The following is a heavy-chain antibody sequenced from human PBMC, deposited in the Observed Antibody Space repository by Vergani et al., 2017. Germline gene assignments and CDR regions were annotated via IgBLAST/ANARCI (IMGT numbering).Heavy chain of an antibody. CDR1: GYSFTSYW. J-gene: IGHJ5*02. CDR3: ARVGWSYYDSSGYYYAPGGWFDP. V-gene: IGHV5-10-1*01. D-gene: IGHD3-22*01. CDR2: IDPSDSYT. Sequence: VHLEQSGTEVKKPGSSVKVSCKGSGYSFTSYWISWVRQMPGKGLEWMGRIDPSDSYTNYSPSFQGHVTISADKSISTAYLQWSSLKASDTAMYYCARVGWSYYDSSGYYYAPGGWFDPWGQGTLVTVSS.